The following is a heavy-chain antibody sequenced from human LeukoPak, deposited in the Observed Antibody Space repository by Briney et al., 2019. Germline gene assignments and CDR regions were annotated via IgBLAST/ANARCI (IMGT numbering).Heavy chain of an antibody. CDR2: INPSGGST. Sequence: GAPVKVSCKASGYTFTSYYMHWVRQAPGQGLEWMGIINPSGGSTSYAQKFQGRVTMTRDTSTSTVYMELSSLRSEDTAVYYCARDTIFGVVTWEGYYYYMDVWGKGTTVTVSS. J-gene: IGHJ6*03. CDR3: ARDTIFGVVTWEGYYYYMDV. CDR1: GYTFTSYY. V-gene: IGHV1-46*03. D-gene: IGHD3-3*01.